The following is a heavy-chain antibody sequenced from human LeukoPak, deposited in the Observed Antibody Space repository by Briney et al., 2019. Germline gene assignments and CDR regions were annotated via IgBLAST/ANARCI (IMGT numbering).Heavy chain of an antibody. CDR1: GYTFTSYG. D-gene: IGHD3-3*01. J-gene: IGHJ4*02. CDR2: ISVHNGNT. V-gene: IGHV1-18*01. CDR3: ARDPNYDFWSGYPIDY. Sequence: GASVKVSCKASGYTFTSYGISWVRQAPGQGLEWMGWISVHNGNTNYAQKLQGRVTMTTDTSTSTAYMELRSLRSDDTAVYYCARDPNYDFWSGYPIDYWGQGTLVTVSS.